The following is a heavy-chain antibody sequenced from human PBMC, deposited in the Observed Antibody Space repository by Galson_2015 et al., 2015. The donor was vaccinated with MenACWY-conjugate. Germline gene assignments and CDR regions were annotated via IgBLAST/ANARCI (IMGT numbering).Heavy chain of an antibody. Sequence: SLRLSCAASGLTFRSHRMNWVRQAAGQGLEWVASISANSIYIFYAHTLKGRFTISRDNTKNSLYLQMNSLRTEDTAVYFCSKSLVVSKGAFDIWGQGTMVTVSS. CDR3: SKSLVVSKGAFDI. J-gene: IGHJ3*02. CDR1: GLTFRSHR. D-gene: IGHD2-15*01. V-gene: IGHV3-21*01. CDR2: ISANSIYI.